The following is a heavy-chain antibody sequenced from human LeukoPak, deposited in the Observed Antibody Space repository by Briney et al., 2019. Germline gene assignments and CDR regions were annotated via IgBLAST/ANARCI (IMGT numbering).Heavy chain of an antibody. CDR1: GGSISSANYY. V-gene: IGHV4-39*07. D-gene: IGHD2-15*01. CDR2: VYYSGST. Sequence: SETLSLTCTVSGGSISSANYYWAWIRQPPGKGLEWIGDVYYSGSTYYNPSLKSRVTILVDTSKNQFSLKLSSVTAADTAVYYCGRATVAATVHPFDLWGQGTLVTVSS. CDR3: GRATVAATVHPFDL. J-gene: IGHJ5*02.